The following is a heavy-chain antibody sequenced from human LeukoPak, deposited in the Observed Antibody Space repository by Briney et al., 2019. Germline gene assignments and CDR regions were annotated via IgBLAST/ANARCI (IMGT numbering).Heavy chain of an antibody. CDR2: IIPIFGTA. CDR1: GGTFSSYA. CDR3: ARVRSRGYYYYYMDV. Sequence: SVKVSCKASGGTFSSYAISWVRQAPGEGLEWMGGIIPIFGTANYAQKFQGRVTITTDESTSTAYMELSSLRSEDTAVYYCARVRSRGYYYYYMDVWGKGTTVTVSS. V-gene: IGHV1-69*05. J-gene: IGHJ6*03.